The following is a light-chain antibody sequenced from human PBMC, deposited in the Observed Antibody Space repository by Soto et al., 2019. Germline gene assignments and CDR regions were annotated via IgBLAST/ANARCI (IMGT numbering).Light chain of an antibody. J-gene: IGKJ4*01. V-gene: IGKV3-11*01. CDR3: QQRTTCPT. CDR1: QSVTSD. CDR2: DVS. Sequence: EIGWTQSPATLSVSPGDRATISCRASQSVTSDLAWFQPKPGKAPRLLIYDVSRRATGIPARFSGSGSGTDFTITIKRLEAEAFAVYYCQQRTTCPTFGGGTKVDIK.